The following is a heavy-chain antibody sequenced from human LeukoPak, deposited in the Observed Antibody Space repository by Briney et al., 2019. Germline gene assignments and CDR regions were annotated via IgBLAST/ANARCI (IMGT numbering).Heavy chain of an antibody. CDR1: GITLSNYA. CDR3: AKRGVVIRVILVGFHKEAYYFDS. V-gene: IGHV3-23*01. J-gene: IGHJ4*02. Sequence: GGSLRLSCAVSGITLSNYAMSWVRQAPGKGLEGVAGISGSGGGTHYADSVKGRFTISRDNPKNTLYLQMNNLRAGDTAVCFCAKRGVVIRVILVGFHKEAYYFDSWGQGALVTVSS. D-gene: IGHD3-22*01. CDR2: ISGSGGGT.